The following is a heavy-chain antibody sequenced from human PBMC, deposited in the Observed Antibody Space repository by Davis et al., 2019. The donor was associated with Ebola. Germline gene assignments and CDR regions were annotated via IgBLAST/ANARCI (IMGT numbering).Heavy chain of an antibody. CDR2: ISGSGGST. CDR3: ARAEDILTGYSHSYYYGMDV. J-gene: IGHJ6*04. CDR1: GFTFSSYA. V-gene: IGHV3-23*01. D-gene: IGHD3-9*01. Sequence: GESLKISCAASGFTFSSYAMSWVRQAPGKGLEWVSAISGSGGSTYYEDSLKGRFTVSRDNAKNSLYLQMNSLRAEDTAVYYCARAEDILTGYSHSYYYGMDVWGKGTTVTVSS.